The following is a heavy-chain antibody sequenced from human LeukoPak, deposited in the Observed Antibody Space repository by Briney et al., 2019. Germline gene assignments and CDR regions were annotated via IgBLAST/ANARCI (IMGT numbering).Heavy chain of an antibody. CDR1: GFTFSIYA. CDR3: AKHYDAVWGGTDY. J-gene: IGHJ4*02. CDR2: ISGSGGST. Sequence: PGGSLRLSCAASGFTFSIYAMSWVRQAPGKGLEWVSAISGSGGSTYYADSVKGRFTISRDNSKNTLYLQMNSLRAEDTAVYYCAKHYDAVWGGTDYWGQGILVTVSS. V-gene: IGHV3-23*01. D-gene: IGHD3-16*01.